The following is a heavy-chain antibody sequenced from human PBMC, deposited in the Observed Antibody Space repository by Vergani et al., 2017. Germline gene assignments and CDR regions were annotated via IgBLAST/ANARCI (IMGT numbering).Heavy chain of an antibody. CDR1: GGTFSSFA. J-gene: IGHJ6*02. D-gene: IGHD5-12*01. CDR3: ARGLGLRLLQGYGMDV. V-gene: IGHV1-69*12. Sequence: QVQLVQSGAEVKKPGSSVKVSCKASGGTFSSFAISWVRQAPGQGLEWMGGIIPIFGTANYAQKFQGRVTITADESTSTAYMELSSLRSEDPAVYYCARGLGLRLLQGYGMDVWGQGTTVTVSS. CDR2: IIPIFGTA.